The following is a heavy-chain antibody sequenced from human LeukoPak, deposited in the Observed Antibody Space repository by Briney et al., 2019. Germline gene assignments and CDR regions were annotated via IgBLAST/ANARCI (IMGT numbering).Heavy chain of an antibody. CDR2: IRTKGNRYAT. CDR3: IHYGSGSYSTDY. CDR1: GLTFSGAD. Sequence: GGSLRLSCAASGLTFSGADMHWVRQASGKGLEGVGRIRTKGNRYATAYAASVKGRFTISRDDSKNTAYLQMNSLKTEDTAVYYCIHYGSGSYSTDYWGQGTLVTVSS. J-gene: IGHJ4*02. D-gene: IGHD3-10*01. V-gene: IGHV3-73*01.